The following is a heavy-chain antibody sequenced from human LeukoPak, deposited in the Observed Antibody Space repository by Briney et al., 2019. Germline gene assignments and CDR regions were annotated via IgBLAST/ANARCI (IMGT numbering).Heavy chain of an antibody. CDR2: INPSGGST. V-gene: IGHV1-46*01. D-gene: IGHD1-14*01. Sequence: ASVKVSCKASGYTFTSYYMHWVRQAPGQGLEWMGIINPSGGSTSYAQKFQGRVTITADKSTSTAYMELSSLRSEDTAVYYCARTSNHSPTQLLFDYWGQGTLVTVSS. CDR1: GYTFTSYY. CDR3: ARTSNHSPTQLLFDY. J-gene: IGHJ4*02.